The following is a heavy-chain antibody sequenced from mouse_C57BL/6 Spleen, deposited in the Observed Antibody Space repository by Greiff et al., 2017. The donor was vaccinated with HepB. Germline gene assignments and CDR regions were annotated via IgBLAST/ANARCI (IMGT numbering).Heavy chain of an antibody. Sequence: VQLQQSGAELVRPGASVKLSCTASGFNIKDYYMHWVKQRPEQGLEWIGRIDPEDGDTEYAPKFQGKATMTADTSSNTAYLQLSSLTSEDTAVYYCTTPFYYYGSSYGYFDVWGTGTTVTVSS. CDR3: TTPFYYYGSSYGYFDV. D-gene: IGHD1-1*01. J-gene: IGHJ1*03. CDR1: GFNIKDYY. V-gene: IGHV14-1*01. CDR2: IDPEDGDT.